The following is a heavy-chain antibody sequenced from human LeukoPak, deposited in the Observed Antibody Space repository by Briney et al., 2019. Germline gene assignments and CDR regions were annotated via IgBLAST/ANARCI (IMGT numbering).Heavy chain of an antibody. J-gene: IGHJ5*02. Sequence: SETLSLTCTVSGGSISGSNYHWGWIRQPPAKGLEWVGTVHHSGSAYYTPSLRSRTSISVDTSKNQFSLKLTSVTAADTAVYYCAREPNAWGQGTLVTVSS. CDR1: GGSISGSNYH. CDR3: AREPNA. CDR2: VHHSGSA. V-gene: IGHV4-39*07.